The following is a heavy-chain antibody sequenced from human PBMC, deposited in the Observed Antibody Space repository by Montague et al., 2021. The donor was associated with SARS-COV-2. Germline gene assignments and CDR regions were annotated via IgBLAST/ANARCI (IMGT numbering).Heavy chain of an antibody. CDR1: GGSISSYY. CDR3: ARHRRAPYCSGGSCYSPPGWFAP. CDR2: IYYSGST. D-gene: IGHD2-15*01. V-gene: IGHV4-59*08. Sequence: SETLSLTCTVSGGSISSYYWSWIRQPPGKGLEWIGYIYYSGSTNYNPSLKSRVTISVDTSKNQFSLKLSSVTAADTAVYYCARHRRAPYCSGGSCYSPPGWFAPWGQGTLVPVSS. J-gene: IGHJ5*02.